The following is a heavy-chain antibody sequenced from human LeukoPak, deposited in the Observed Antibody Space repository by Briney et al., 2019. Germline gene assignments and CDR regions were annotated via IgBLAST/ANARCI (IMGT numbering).Heavy chain of an antibody. D-gene: IGHD3-9*01. CDR3: ARAGATYYDILTGAFDY. J-gene: IGHJ4*02. CDR1: GDSISSSDW. Sequence: PPETLSLTCALSGDSISSSDWWTWVRQPPGKGLEWIGSIYYSGSTYYNPSLKSRVTISVDTSKNQFSLKLSSVTAADTAVYYCARAGATYYDILTGAFDYWGQGTLVTVSS. CDR2: IYYSGST. V-gene: IGHV4-4*03.